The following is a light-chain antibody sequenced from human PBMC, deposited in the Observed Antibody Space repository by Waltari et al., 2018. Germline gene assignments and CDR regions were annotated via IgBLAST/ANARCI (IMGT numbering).Light chain of an antibody. CDR1: TSDVGKYNL. Sequence: QSALTQTAAVSGSPGQSITISCTGTTSDVGKYNLVSWYQQHPGKAPTLIIYDVNNRPSGVSNRFSGSKSGNTASLTSSGLQAADEAEYYCCSYAGSAISVFGGGTKLTVL. V-gene: IGLV2-23*02. J-gene: IGLJ3*02. CDR3: CSYAGSAISV. CDR2: DVN.